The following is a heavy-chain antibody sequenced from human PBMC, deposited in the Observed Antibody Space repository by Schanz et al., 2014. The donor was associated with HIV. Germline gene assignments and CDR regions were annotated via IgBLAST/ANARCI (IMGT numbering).Heavy chain of an antibody. J-gene: IGHJ3*02. Sequence: QVQLVQSGAEVKKPGSSVKVSCKASGGTYSSYAISWVRQAPGQGLEWMGKIIPIFGTANYAQKFQGRVTITADISTNTAYMELTSLRSEDTAVYYCARDGTVPGWYEDAFNIWGQGTMVTVS. CDR3: ARDGTVPGWYEDAFNI. V-gene: IGHV1-69*06. CDR1: GGTYSSYA. CDR2: IIPIFGTA. D-gene: IGHD6-19*01.